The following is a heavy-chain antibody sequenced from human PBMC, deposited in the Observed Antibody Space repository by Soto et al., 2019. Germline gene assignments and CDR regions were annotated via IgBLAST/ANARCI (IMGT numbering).Heavy chain of an antibody. CDR3: AKEIAASATLWLDP. J-gene: IGHJ5*02. CDR1: GFTLNYYA. V-gene: IGHV3-23*01. CDR2: ITSTGDT. Sequence: EVQLLESGGGLVQPGGSLRLSCAVSGFTLNYYAINWVRQAPGKGLEWVSAITSTGDTYYVDSVKGRFTISRDNSKNTLYLQMNSLRAEDTAVYYCAKEIAASATLWLDPWGQGTLVTVSS. D-gene: IGHD6-13*01.